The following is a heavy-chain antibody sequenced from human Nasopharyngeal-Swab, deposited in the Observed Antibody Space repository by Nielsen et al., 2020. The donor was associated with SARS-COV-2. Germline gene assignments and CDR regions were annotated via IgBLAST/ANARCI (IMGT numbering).Heavy chain of an antibody. J-gene: IGHJ6*03. Sequence: SETLSLTRTVSGDSISSYYWAWIRQPPGKGLEWIGSTNYNPSLTRRVTISVDTSKNQVSLRLTSVTAADTAIYYCARRGRIPVYGTSDDFYYYLDVWGKGTRVTVSS. CDR3: ARRGRIPVYGTSDDFYYYLDV. V-gene: IGHV4-59*08. CDR2: T. D-gene: IGHD6-19*01. CDR1: GDSISSYY.